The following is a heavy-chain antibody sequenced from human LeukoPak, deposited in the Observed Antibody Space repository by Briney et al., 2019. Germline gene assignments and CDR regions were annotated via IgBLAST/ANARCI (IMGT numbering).Heavy chain of an antibody. CDR1: GGTFSSYA. CDR2: IIPIFGTA. CDR3: ARESNYYYYMDV. V-gene: IGHV1-69*06. J-gene: IGHJ6*03. Sequence: ASVKVSCKASGGTFSSYAISWVRQAPGQGLEWMGGIIPIFGTANYAQKFQGRVTITADKSTSTAYMELSSLRSEDTAVYYCARESNYYYYMDVWGKGTTVTVSS.